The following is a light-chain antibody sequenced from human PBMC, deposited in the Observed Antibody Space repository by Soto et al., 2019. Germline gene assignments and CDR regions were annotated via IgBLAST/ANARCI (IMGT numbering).Light chain of an antibody. V-gene: IGKV3-11*01. J-gene: IGKJ4*01. CDR3: QQRSDWPPLT. Sequence: EIVLTQSPGTLSLSPGERATLSCRASQSVSSYLAWYQQKPGQDPRLLIYDTSNRATGIPARFSGSGSGTDFTLTISSLEPEDFAVYYCQQRSDWPPLTFGGGTKVEIK. CDR1: QSVSSY. CDR2: DTS.